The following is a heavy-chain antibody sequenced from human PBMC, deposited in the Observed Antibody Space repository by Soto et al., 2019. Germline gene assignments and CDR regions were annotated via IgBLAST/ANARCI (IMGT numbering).Heavy chain of an antibody. V-gene: IGHV1-18*01. CDR2: ISAYNGNT. J-gene: IGHJ5*02. CDR3: ARVVSPRGLWVDP. CDR1: GYTFTSYG. Sequence: QVQLVQSGGEVKKPGASVKVSCKASGYTFTSYGISWVRQAPGQGLEWMGRISAYNGNTNYAQKLQGRVTMTTDTPTNTPYMALRSLRSVATSVNYWARVVSPRGLWVDPWGQGTLVTVSS.